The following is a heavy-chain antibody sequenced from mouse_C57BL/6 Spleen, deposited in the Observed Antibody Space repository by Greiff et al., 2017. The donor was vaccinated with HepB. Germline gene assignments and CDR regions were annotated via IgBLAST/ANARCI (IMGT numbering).Heavy chain of an antibody. J-gene: IGHJ2*01. CDR3: ARSGTTVVGYYFDY. CDR1: GYTFTSYG. D-gene: IGHD1-1*01. CDR2: IYPRSGNT. Sequence: VKLQESGAELARPGASVKLSCKASGYTFTSYGISWVKQRTGQGLEWIGEIYPRSGNTYYNEKFKGKATLTADKSSSTAYMELRSLTSEDSAVYFCARSGTTVVGYYFDYWGQGTTLTVSS. V-gene: IGHV1-81*01.